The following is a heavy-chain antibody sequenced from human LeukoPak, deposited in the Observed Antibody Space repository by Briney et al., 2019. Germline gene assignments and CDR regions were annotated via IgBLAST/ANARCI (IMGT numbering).Heavy chain of an antibody. CDR2: ISYDGNNE. J-gene: IGHJ4*02. V-gene: IGHV3-30*04. Sequence: GGSLRLSCAASGFTFSTYAMHWVRHAPGKGLEWVAVISYDGNNEYYADSMKGRFTISRDNAKNSLYLQMNSLSAEDMALYYCAKARRDGYNSWGISDYWGQGTLVTVSS. D-gene: IGHD5-24*01. CDR1: GFTFSTYA. CDR3: AKARRDGYNSWGISDY.